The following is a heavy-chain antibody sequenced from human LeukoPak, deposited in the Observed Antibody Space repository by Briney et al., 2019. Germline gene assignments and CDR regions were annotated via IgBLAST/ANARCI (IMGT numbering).Heavy chain of an antibody. CDR3: ARLGIVPAGIDY. J-gene: IGHJ4*02. D-gene: IGHD6-13*01. CDR1: GYTFSDYF. V-gene: IGHV1-2*02. Sequence: ASVKVSCKASGYTFSDYFIQWVRQAPGQGLEWMGWINPNSGGTNYAQKFQGRVTMTRDTSITTAYMELSRLRYDDTALYYCARLGIVPAGIDYWGQGTLLTVSS. CDR2: INPNSGGT.